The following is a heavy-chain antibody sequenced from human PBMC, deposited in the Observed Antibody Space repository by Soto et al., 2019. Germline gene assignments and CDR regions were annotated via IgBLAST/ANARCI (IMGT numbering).Heavy chain of an antibody. Sequence: GGSLRLSCAAPGVTLSHYGIHWVRQAPGKGLEWVALISYDGSDIYYKDSVKGRFTISRDNSKNTVYLQMNSLRAEDTAVYYCAKWGAAIDIWGQGTMVTVSS. D-gene: IGHD6-13*01. V-gene: IGHV3-30*18. CDR1: GVTLSHYG. CDR3: AKWGAAIDI. J-gene: IGHJ3*02. CDR2: ISYDGSDI.